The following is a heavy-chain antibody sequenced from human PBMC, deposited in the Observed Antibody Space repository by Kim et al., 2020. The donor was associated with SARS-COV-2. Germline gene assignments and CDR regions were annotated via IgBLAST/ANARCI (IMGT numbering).Heavy chain of an antibody. V-gene: IGHV1-2*02. J-gene: IGHJ2*01. CDR2: INPNSGGT. D-gene: IGHD5-12*01. CDR1: GYTITAYY. CDR3: XCWGXYDSSPF. Sequence: ASVKVSCKASGYTITAYYMHWVRQARGQGLEWMGWINPNSGGTTYAQRFQGRVTITRDXXINTAYMELIRLTSDDTAVYXXXCWGXYDSSPFWGPGTLITVXS.